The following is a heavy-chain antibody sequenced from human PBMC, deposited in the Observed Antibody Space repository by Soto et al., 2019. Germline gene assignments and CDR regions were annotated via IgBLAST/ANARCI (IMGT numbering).Heavy chain of an antibody. CDR2: ISAYNGNT. J-gene: IGHJ4*02. V-gene: IGHV1-18*01. Sequence: ASVKVSCKASGYTFTSYGISWVRQAPGQGLEWMGWISAYNGNTNYAQKLQGRVTMTRDTAASTAYMDLSSLTSEDTAVYYCARDPVGEYSGYDSGFDYWGQGSLVTVSS. CDR1: GYTFTSYG. CDR3: ARDPVGEYSGYDSGFDY. D-gene: IGHD5-12*01.